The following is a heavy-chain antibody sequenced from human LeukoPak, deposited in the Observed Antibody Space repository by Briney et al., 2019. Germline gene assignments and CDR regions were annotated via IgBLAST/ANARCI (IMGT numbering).Heavy chain of an antibody. Sequence: GGSLRLSCATSGFTFSNYAMNWVRQAPGQGLQWVSAISPSGGSTYYADSVKGRFTISRDNSKNTLYLQMNNLRAEDTAVYYCAKGLYSGYDSPRWYADYWGQGTLVTVSS. D-gene: IGHD5-12*01. V-gene: IGHV3-23*01. CDR1: GFTFSNYA. CDR3: AKGLYSGYDSPRWYADY. CDR2: ISPSGGST. J-gene: IGHJ4*02.